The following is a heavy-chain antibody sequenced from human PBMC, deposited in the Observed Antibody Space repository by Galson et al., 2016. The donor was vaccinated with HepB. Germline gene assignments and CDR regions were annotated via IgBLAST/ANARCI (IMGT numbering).Heavy chain of an antibody. CDR3: AGSWQCSGGNCHLNLYLDS. Sequence: SLRLSCAASGFSFSNYAMHLVRQAPGKGLEWMAVISYDGSKNYYADSVKGPFTISRDNSKNALFLKMNSLTTNDTAMYYWAGSWQCSGGNCHLNLYLDSWGQGALVTVSS. J-gene: IGHJ4*02. V-gene: IGHV3-30*04. D-gene: IGHD2-15*01. CDR1: GFSFSNYA. CDR2: ISYDGSKN.